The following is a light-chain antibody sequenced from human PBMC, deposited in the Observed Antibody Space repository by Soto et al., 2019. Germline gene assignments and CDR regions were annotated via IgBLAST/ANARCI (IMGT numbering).Light chain of an antibody. J-gene: IGLJ1*01. Sequence: QSVLTQPASVSGSPGQSITIACTGATSDVGDSNRVSWYQHHPGKAPQLMIYDVTTRPSGVSNRFSGSKSGNTASLTISGLQAEDEADYYCSSYTNNIPPLYVFGTGTKVTVL. CDR3: SSYTNNIPPLYV. CDR1: TSDVGDSNR. CDR2: DVT. V-gene: IGLV2-14*03.